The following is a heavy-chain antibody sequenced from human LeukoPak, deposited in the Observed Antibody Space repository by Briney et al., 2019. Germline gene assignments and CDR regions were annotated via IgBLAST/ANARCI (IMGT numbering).Heavy chain of an antibody. D-gene: IGHD1-14*01. V-gene: IGHV3-11*04. CDR1: GITFSDYY. CDR2: ISKSGDTI. Sequence: GGSLRLSCAASGITFSDYYMSWIRQAPGKGLEWLSYISKSGDTIYYADSVRGRFTISRDNARNSLYLQMNSLTVADTATYYCVITAVWTTATDHWGQGALVTVSS. CDR3: VITAVWTTATDH. J-gene: IGHJ5*02.